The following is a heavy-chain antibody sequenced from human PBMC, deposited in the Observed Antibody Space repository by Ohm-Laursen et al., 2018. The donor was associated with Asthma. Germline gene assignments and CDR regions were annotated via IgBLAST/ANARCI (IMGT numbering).Heavy chain of an antibody. V-gene: IGHV3-23*01. Sequence: SLRLSCTAAGFTFSSFAMSWVRQAPGKGLEWVSTISGSAGSTYYADSVKGRFTNSRDNSMNTLYLQMNSLRAEDTAVYYCAKDGVKLRFLEWLSYFDYWGQGTLVTVSS. D-gene: IGHD3-3*01. CDR3: AKDGVKLRFLEWLSYFDY. CDR2: ISGSAGST. J-gene: IGHJ4*02. CDR1: GFTFSSFA.